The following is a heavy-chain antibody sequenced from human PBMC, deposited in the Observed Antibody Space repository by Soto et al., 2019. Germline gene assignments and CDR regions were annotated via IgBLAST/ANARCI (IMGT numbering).Heavy chain of an antibody. J-gene: IGHJ4*02. CDR2: IYYSGST. D-gene: IGHD1-1*01. CDR3: ARVIVTDYQWGDWNPHDFDY. V-gene: IGHV4-30-4*01. CDR1: GGSIRSGGYY. Sequence: SESLYLTCTVPGGSIRSGGYYWSWIRRPPGQGLGWIGYIYYSGSTYYNPSLKSRVTISVDTSKNQFSLKRSAVTAADTAVYYCARVIVTDYQWGDWNPHDFDYWGQGTLVTVSS.